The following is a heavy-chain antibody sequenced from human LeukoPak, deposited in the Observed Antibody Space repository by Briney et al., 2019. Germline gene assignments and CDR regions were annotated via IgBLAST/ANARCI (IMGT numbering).Heavy chain of an antibody. J-gene: IGHJ4*02. D-gene: IGHD6-19*01. CDR1: GFTFSHYW. CDR2: IKEDGSEK. CDR3: GRAERWLAAVT. Sequence: GGSLRLSCVASGFTFSHYWMSWVRQAPGKGLEWVANIKEDGSEKYYVDSVKGRFTISRDNAKNSLYLQMNSLRVEDTAVYYCGRAERWLAAVTWGQGTLVTVSS. V-gene: IGHV3-7*01.